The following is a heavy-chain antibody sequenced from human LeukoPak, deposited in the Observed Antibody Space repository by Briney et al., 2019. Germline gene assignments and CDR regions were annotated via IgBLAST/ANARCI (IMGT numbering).Heavy chain of an antibody. CDR1: GGTFSSYA. Sequence: SVKVSCKASGGTFSSYAISWVRQAPGQGLEWMGGIIPIFGTANYAQKFQGRVTITADESTSTAYMELSSLRSEDTAVYYCAAHDRPQGYCSSTSCSDYWGQGTLVTVSS. CDR2: IIPIFGTA. V-gene: IGHV1-69*13. J-gene: IGHJ4*02. D-gene: IGHD2-2*01. CDR3: AAHDRPQGYCSSTSCSDY.